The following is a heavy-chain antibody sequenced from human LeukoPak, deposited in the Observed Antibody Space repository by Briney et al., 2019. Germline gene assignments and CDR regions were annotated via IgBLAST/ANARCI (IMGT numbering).Heavy chain of an antibody. Sequence: ASVKVSCKASGYTFTSYGISWVRQPPGQGLEWMGWISPYNGNTNYAPKLQGRLTVTTDTSTSTAYMELRSLRSDDTAVYYCAREMAYIAAPFDPWGQGTLVTVSS. CDR3: AREMAYIAAPFDP. D-gene: IGHD6-13*01. CDR2: ISPYNGNT. CDR1: GYTFTSYG. V-gene: IGHV1-18*01. J-gene: IGHJ5*02.